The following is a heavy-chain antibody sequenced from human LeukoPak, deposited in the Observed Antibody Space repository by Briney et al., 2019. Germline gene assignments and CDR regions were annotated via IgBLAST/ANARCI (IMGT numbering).Heavy chain of an antibody. CDR1: GFTFSSYW. J-gene: IGHJ4*02. D-gene: IGHD5-18*01. V-gene: IGHV3-74*01. Sequence: PGGSLRLSCAASGFTFSSYWMHWVRQAPGRGLLWFSRINSDGSSTSYADSVKGRFTISRDNAKNTLYLQMNSLRAEDTAVYYCARIPGYSYGNDGVDFDYWGQGTLVTVSS. CDR3: ARIPGYSYGNDGVDFDY. CDR2: INSDGSST.